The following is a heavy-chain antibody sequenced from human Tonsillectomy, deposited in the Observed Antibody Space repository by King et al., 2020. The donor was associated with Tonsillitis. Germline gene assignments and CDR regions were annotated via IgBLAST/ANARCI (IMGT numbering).Heavy chain of an antibody. CDR2: ISGSGGST. CDR1: GFIFSTYA. J-gene: IGHJ4*02. Sequence: VQLVESGGGLVQPGGSLRLSCAASGFIFSTYAMSWVRQAPGKGLEWGSAISGSGGSTYYADSVKGRFPISRDNSKNTLYVQMNSLRDEDTAVYYCAHVGGGFYDLWSVDYDYWGQGTLVTVSS. D-gene: IGHD3-3*01. CDR3: AHVGGGFYDLWSVDYDY. V-gene: IGHV3-23*04.